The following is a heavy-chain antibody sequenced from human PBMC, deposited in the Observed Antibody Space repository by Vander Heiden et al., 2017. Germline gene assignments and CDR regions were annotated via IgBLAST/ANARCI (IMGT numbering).Heavy chain of an antibody. J-gene: IGHJ4*02. V-gene: IGHV3-9*01. D-gene: IGHD5-12*01. Sequence: EVQLVESGGGLVHLGRSWSPPCAASASTFEDYAMTWVRQVPGKGLEWVSGISWNSGSIGYADSVKGRFTISRDNAKNSLYLQMNSLRAEDTALYYCAKGGEDGYNFFDYWGQGTLVTVSS. CDR2: ISWNSGSI. CDR3: AKGGEDGYNFFDY. CDR1: ASTFEDYA.